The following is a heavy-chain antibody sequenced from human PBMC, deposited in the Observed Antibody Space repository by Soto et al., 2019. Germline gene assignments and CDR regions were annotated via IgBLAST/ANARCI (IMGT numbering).Heavy chain of an antibody. Sequence: GGSLRLSCAASGFTFSSYAMSWVRQAPGKGLEWVSAISGSGGTTYYADSVKGRFTISRDNSKNTLNLQMNSLRAEDTALYYCAKDRKATPYYFDYWGQGTLVTVSS. CDR2: ISGSGGTT. V-gene: IGHV3-23*01. J-gene: IGHJ4*02. CDR1: GFTFSSYA. CDR3: AKDRKATPYYFDY.